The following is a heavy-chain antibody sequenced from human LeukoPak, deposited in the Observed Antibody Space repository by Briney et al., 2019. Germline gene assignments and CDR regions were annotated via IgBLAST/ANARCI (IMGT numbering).Heavy chain of an antibody. J-gene: IGHJ6*03. CDR2: IRYDGSNK. V-gene: IGHV3-30*02. CDR1: GFTFSSYG. Sequence: GGSLRLSCAASGFTFSSYGMHWVRQAPGKGLEWVAFIRYDGSNKYYADSVKGRFTISRDNSKNTLYLQMNSLRAEDTAVYYCAKDNYGDYVPFSGYYYYMDVWGKGTTVTISS. CDR3: AKDNYGDYVPFSGYYYYMDV. D-gene: IGHD4-17*01.